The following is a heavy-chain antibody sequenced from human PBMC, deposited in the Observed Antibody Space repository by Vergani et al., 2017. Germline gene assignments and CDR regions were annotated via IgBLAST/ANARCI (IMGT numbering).Heavy chain of an antibody. Sequence: QVQLVESGGGVVQPGTSLRLSCVVSGFTLSNYGMHWVRQAPGKGLQWVTFIRNGGRDTYYADSVKGRFTISRDDSKNMLYLQMNSLRAEDTAVYYCAKICSGISCYIDEAFDLWGQGTLVSVSS. CDR3: AKICSGISCYIDEAFDL. J-gene: IGHJ3*01. V-gene: IGHV3-30*02. CDR1: GFTLSNYG. CDR2: IRNGGRDT. D-gene: IGHD2-2*02.